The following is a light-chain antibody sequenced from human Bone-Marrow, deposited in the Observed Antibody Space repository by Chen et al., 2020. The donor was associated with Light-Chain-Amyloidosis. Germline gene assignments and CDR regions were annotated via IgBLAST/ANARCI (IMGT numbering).Light chain of an antibody. CDR3: QQSYGMPRS. Sequence: DIQMTQSPSSLSAPVGDRVTITCRASQSIANFLNWYQQKPGKAPNLLIYDASSLQSGVPSGFRGSGSGTDFTLTINTLQPEDSATYFCQQSYGMPRSFGGGTKVEIK. V-gene: IGKV1-39*01. CDR1: QSIANF. J-gene: IGKJ4*01. CDR2: DAS.